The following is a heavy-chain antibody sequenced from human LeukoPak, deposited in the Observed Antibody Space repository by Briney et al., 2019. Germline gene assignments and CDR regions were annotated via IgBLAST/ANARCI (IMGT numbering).Heavy chain of an antibody. D-gene: IGHD4-23*01. J-gene: IGHJ4*02. CDR2: IYHSGST. V-gene: IGHV4-30-2*01. CDR1: GGSISSGGYS. Sequence: PSQTLSLTCAVSGGSISSGGYSWSWIRQPPGKGLEWIGYIYHSGSTNYNPSLKSRVTISVDTSKNQFSLKLSSVTAADTAVYYCARADRLGNGGYWGQGTLVTVSS. CDR3: ARADRLGNGGY.